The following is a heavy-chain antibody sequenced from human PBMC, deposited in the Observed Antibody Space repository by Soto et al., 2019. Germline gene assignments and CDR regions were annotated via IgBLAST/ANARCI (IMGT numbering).Heavy chain of an antibody. D-gene: IGHD2-8*01. V-gene: IGHV3-23*01. CDR2: ISGSADST. CDR3: AKTRGAMIYAISVYGMDV. CDR1: GFTFSSFA. J-gene: IGHJ6*02. Sequence: GGSLRLSCAASGFTFSSFAMNWVRQAPGKGLEWVSIISGSADSTFYADSVKGRFTISRDNSKNTLYLQINSLRAEDTAVYYCAKTRGAMIYAISVYGMDVWGQGTTVTVSS.